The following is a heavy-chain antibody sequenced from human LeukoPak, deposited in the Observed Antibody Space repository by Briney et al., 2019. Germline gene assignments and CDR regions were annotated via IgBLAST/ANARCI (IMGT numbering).Heavy chain of an antibody. CDR3: ARVREEYYYDSSGYYNPEYFQH. V-gene: IGHV1-69*02. D-gene: IGHD3-22*01. Sequence: GASVTVSCEASGGTFSSYTISWVRQAPGQGLEWMGRIIPILGMANYAQKFQGRVTVTADKSTSTAYMELSSLRSEDTAVYYCARVREEYYYDSSGYYNPEYFQHWGQGTLVTVSS. CDR2: IIPILGMA. CDR1: GGTFSSYT. J-gene: IGHJ1*01.